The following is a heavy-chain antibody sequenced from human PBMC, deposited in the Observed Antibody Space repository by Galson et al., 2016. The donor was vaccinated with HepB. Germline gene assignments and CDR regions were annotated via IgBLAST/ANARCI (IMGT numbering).Heavy chain of an antibody. Sequence: SVKVSCKASGVNSSYAISWVRQAPGQGLDWMGGIVPIFGATKYAQKFQPRVPITADVSTSTVSMGLSRLRSDDTAAYYCATCYNTADYSEAYAFHIWGQGTLVIVSS. CDR1: GVNSSYA. V-gene: IGHV1-69*13. D-gene: IGHD2-2*02. CDR2: IVPIFGAT. CDR3: ATCYNTADYSEAYAFHI. J-gene: IGHJ3*02.